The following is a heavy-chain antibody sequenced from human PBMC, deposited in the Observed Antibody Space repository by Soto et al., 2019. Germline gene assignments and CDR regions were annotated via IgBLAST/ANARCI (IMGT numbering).Heavy chain of an antibody. V-gene: IGHV3-11*06. D-gene: IGHD6-13*01. CDR3: ARSVVSSTRFDP. CDR1: GFTFSDSS. J-gene: IGHJ5*02. Sequence: LRLSCAASGFTFSDSSMNWIRQAPGKGLEWVSYISSGTSYTNYADSVKGRFTISRDNAKNSLFLHMNSLRAEDTAVYYCARSVVSSTRFDPWGQGALVTVSS. CDR2: ISSGTSYT.